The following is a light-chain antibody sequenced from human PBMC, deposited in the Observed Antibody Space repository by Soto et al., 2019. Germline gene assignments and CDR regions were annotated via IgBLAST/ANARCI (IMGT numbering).Light chain of an antibody. J-gene: IGLJ1*01. V-gene: IGLV1-51*01. CDR2: DDN. Sequence: QSVLTQPPSVSAAAGQKVTISCSGSSSNTGGNSVSWYQQLPGTAPKLLIYDDNKRPSGIPDRFSGSKSGTSATLGITGFQTGDEADYYCGSWDSSLSAYVFGTGTKVTVL. CDR1: SSNTGGNS. CDR3: GSWDSSLSAYV.